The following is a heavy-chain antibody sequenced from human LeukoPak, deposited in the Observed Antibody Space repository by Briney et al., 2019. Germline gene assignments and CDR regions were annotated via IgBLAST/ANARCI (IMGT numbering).Heavy chain of an antibody. V-gene: IGHV3-23*01. D-gene: IGHD4-17*01. Sequence: GGSLRLSCAAPGFTPRVAIMCWVPQAPGKGLEWVSAISGSGGSTYYADSVKGRFTISRDNSKNTLYLQMNSLRAEDTAVYYWAKAFLTMVTTGLGAQGTLVTVSS. CDR1: GFTPRVAI. J-gene: IGHJ4*02. CDR3: AKAFLTMVTTGL. CDR2: ISGSGGST.